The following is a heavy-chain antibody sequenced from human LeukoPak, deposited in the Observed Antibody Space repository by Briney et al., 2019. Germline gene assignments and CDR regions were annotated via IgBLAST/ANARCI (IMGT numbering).Heavy chain of an antibody. D-gene: IGHD6-25*01. J-gene: IGHJ6*03. CDR1: GFTFDDYA. CDR3: AKDIGSGGHYYYMDV. CDR2: ISWDGGST. V-gene: IGHV3-43D*04. Sequence: GGSLRLSCAASGFTFDDYAMHWVRQAPGKGLEWVSLISWDGGSTYYADPVKGRFTISRDNSKNSLYLQMNSLRAEDTALYYCAKDIGSGGHYYYMDVWGKGTTVTVSS.